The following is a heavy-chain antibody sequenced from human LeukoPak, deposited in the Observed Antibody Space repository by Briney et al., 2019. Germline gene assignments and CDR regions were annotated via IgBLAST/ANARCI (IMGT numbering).Heavy chain of an antibody. CDR1: GFSFSSYA. D-gene: IGHD1-7*01. Sequence: GGSLRLSCAASGFSFSSYAMSCVRQAPGKGLEWVSVMSGSGGSTYYADSVKGRFTISRDNSKNTLYLQMNSLRAEDTAVYYCAKNAEREKHFTPKRYKWNSYFDYWGQGTLVTVSS. CDR3: AKNAEREKHFTPKRYKWNSYFDY. CDR2: MSGSGGST. V-gene: IGHV3-23*01. J-gene: IGHJ4*02.